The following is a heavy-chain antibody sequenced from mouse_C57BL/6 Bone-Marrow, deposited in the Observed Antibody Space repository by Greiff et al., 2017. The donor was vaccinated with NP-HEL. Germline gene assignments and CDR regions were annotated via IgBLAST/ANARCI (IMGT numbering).Heavy chain of an antibody. CDR3: ARGGKKSLFDY. J-gene: IGHJ2*01. CDR2: ISYDGSN. V-gene: IGHV3-6*01. CDR1: GYSITSGYY. Sequence: DVQLQESGPGLVKPSQSLSLTCSVTGYSITSGYYWNWIRQFPGNKLEWMGYISYDGSNNYNPSLKNRISITRDTSKNQFFLKLNSVTTEDTATYYCARGGKKSLFDYWGQGTTLTVSS.